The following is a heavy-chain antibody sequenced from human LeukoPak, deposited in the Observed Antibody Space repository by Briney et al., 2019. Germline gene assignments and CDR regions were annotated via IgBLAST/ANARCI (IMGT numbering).Heavy chain of an antibody. CDR1: GYTFTGYY. J-gene: IGHJ4*02. CDR3: ARRSGIAARPTFDY. D-gene: IGHD6-6*01. Sequence: ASVKVSCKASGYTFTGYYMHWVRQAPGQGLEWMGWINPNSGGTNYAQKFQGWVTMTRDTSIGTAYMELSRLRSDDTAVYYCARRSGIAARPTFDYWGQGTLVTVSS. V-gene: IGHV1-2*04. CDR2: INPNSGGT.